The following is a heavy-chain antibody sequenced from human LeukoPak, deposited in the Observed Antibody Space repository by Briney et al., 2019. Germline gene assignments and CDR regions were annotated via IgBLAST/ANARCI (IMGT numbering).Heavy chain of an antibody. CDR2: ISGSGGST. V-gene: IGHV3-23*01. Sequence: GGSLRLSCTASGFTFSSYAMSWVRQAPGKGLEWVSAISGSGGSTYYADSVKGRFTISRDNSKNTLYLQMNGLRAEDTAVYYCATNYSYGTGFDNWGQGTLVTVSS. J-gene: IGHJ4*02. CDR1: GFTFSSYA. CDR3: ATNYSYGTGFDN. D-gene: IGHD5-18*01.